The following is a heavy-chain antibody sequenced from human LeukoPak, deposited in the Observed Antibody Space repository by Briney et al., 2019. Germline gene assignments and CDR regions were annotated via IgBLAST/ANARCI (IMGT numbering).Heavy chain of an antibody. D-gene: IGHD3-16*02. CDR3: ARDLDGAYYDYVWGSYPLGLAFDI. CDR1: GYSISSGYY. Sequence: NASETLSLTCTVSGYSISSGYYWGWIRQPPGKGLEWIGSIYHSGSTYYNPSLKSRVTISVDTSKNQFSLRLSSVTAADTAVYYCARDLDGAYYDYVWGSYPLGLAFDIWGQGTMVTVSS. J-gene: IGHJ3*02. V-gene: IGHV4-38-2*02. CDR2: IYHSGST.